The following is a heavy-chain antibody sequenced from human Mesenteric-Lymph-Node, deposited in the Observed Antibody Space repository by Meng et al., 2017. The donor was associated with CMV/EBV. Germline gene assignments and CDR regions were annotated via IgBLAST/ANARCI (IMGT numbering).Heavy chain of an antibody. V-gene: IGHV3-66*02. CDR3: ARDIAYCGGDCSKDP. D-gene: IGHD2-21*01. CDR1: GFTFSDHY. CDR2: MYSAGST. Sequence: GESLKISCAASGFTFSDHYMDWVRQAPGKGLEWVSVMYSAGSTFYADSVKGRFTISRVDSENTVYLQMNSLRAEDTAVYYCARDIAYCGGDCSKDPWGQGTLVTVSS. J-gene: IGHJ4*02.